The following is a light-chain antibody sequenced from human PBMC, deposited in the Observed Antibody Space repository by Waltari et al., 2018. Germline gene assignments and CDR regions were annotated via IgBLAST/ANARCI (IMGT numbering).Light chain of an antibody. V-gene: IGKV3-11*01. CDR3: QQRSNWPLEPLT. Sequence: EIVLTQSPATLSLSPGERATLSCRASQSVSSYLAWYQQKPGQAPRLLIYDASNRATGIPARFSGSGSGTDFTLTISSLEPEDFAVYYCQQRSNWPLEPLTLGGGTKVEIK. J-gene: IGKJ4*01. CDR1: QSVSSY. CDR2: DAS.